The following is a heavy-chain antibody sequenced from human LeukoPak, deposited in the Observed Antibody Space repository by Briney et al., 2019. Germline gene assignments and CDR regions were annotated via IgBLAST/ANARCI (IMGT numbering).Heavy chain of an antibody. CDR1: GFSFSSYG. D-gene: IGHD3-10*01. J-gene: IGHJ4*02. CDR3: ATNYYGSGSYPYYFDY. V-gene: IGHV3-30*03. Sequence: PGRSLRLSCAASGFSFSSYGMHWVRQAPGKGLEWVAVISYDGSNKYYADSVKGRFPISRDNSKNTLYLQMNSLRVEDTAEYYCATNYYGSGSYPYYFDYWGQGTLVTVSS. CDR2: ISYDGSNK.